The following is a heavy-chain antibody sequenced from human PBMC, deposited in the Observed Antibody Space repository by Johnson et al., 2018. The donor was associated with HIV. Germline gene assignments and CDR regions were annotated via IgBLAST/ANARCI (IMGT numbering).Heavy chain of an antibody. CDR1: GFTFSSYG. CDR3: AKVYSSSVPAPGI. J-gene: IGHJ3*02. Sequence: QVQLVESGGGVVQPGRSLRLSCAASGFTFSSYGMHWVRQAPGKGLEWVAVISYYGSNKYYADSVKGRFTISRDNSKNTLYLQMNSLRAEDTAVYYCAKVYSSSVPAPGIWGQGTMVTVSS. CDR2: ISYYGSNK. V-gene: IGHV3-30*18. D-gene: IGHD6-6*01.